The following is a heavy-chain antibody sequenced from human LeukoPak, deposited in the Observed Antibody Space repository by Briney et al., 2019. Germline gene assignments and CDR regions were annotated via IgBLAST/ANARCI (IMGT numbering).Heavy chain of an antibody. Sequence: GGSLRLSCAASGFTFDDYAMHWVRQAPGKGLEWVSGISWNSGSIGYADSVKGRFTISRDNAKNSLYLQMNSLRAEDTALYYCAKDTTPIGGLTFDYWGQGTLVTVSS. J-gene: IGHJ4*02. D-gene: IGHD4-23*01. CDR2: ISWNSGSI. CDR3: AKDTTPIGGLTFDY. CDR1: GFTFDDYA. V-gene: IGHV3-9*01.